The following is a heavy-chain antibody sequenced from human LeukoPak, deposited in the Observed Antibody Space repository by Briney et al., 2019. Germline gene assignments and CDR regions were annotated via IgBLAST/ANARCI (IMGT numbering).Heavy chain of an antibody. D-gene: IGHD2-2*01. CDR2: TYYRSKWYN. Sequence: SQTLSLTCAISGDSVSSNSAAWNWIRQSASRGLEWLGRTYYRSKWYNDYAVSVKSRITINPDTSKNQFSLQLNSVTPEDTAVYYCARERAAALYYYYGMDVWGQGTTVTVSS. CDR1: GDSVSSNSAA. CDR3: ARERAAALYYYYGMDV. V-gene: IGHV6-1*01. J-gene: IGHJ6*02.